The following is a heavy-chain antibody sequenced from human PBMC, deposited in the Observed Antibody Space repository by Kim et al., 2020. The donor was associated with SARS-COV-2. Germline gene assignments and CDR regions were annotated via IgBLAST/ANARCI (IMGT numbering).Heavy chain of an antibody. Sequence: ASVKVSCKTSGYDFSNFAMNWVRQAPGQGLEWMGWINTKTAKPTYAEALTGRFSFSMDTAASTTFLHISNLQAEDTAVYFCAREGWYSSTWADFWGQGTL. D-gene: IGHD6-19*01. CDR1: GYDFSNFA. V-gene: IGHV7-4-1*01. CDR3: AREGWYSSTWADF. J-gene: IGHJ4*02. CDR2: INTKTAKP.